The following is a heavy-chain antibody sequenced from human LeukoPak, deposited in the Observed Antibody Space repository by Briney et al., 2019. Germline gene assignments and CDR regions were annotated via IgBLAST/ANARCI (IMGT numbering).Heavy chain of an antibody. CDR1: GGSFSGYY. CDR3: ARQGTSGSYLTGLDV. V-gene: IGHV4-59*08. J-gene: IGHJ6*02. Sequence: SETLSLTCAVYGGSFSGYYWSWIRQPPGKGLEWMGYIFYSGSTTYNPSLSSRLTISVDTSKNQFSLELSSVTAADTAVYYCARQGTSGSYLTGLDVWGQGTTVTVSS. CDR2: IFYSGST. D-gene: IGHD3-22*01.